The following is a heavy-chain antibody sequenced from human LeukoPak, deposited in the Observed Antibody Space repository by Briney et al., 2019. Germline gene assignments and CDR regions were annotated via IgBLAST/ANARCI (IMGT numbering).Heavy chain of an antibody. J-gene: IGHJ3*02. CDR2: ISGSGGST. CDR3: AREGERGWLQSVKTPSDAFDI. CDR1: GFTFSSYV. Sequence: PGGSLRLSCAVSGFTFSSYVMSWVRQAPGKGLEWVSAISGSGGSTYYADSVKGRFTISRDNAKNSLYLQMNSLRAEGTAVYYCAREGERGWLQSVKTPSDAFDIWGQGTMVTVSS. D-gene: IGHD5-24*01. V-gene: IGHV3-23*01.